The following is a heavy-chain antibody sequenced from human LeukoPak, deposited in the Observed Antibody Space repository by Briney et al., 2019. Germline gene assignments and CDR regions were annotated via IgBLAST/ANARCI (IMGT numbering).Heavy chain of an antibody. Sequence: GGSLRLSCAASGFSFSAYWINWIHQAPGKGLEWVANIKQDGSEKNYVDSVKGRFTISRDNSKNTLYLQMNSLRAEDTAVYYCVRADIVVVTAIEYFQHWGQGTLVTVSS. J-gene: IGHJ1*01. D-gene: IGHD2-21*02. CDR1: GFSFSAYW. CDR2: IKQDGSEK. CDR3: VRADIVVVTAIEYFQH. V-gene: IGHV3-7*03.